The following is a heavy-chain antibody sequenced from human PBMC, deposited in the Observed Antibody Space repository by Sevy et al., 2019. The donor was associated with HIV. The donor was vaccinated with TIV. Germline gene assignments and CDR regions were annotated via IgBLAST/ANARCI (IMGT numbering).Heavy chain of an antibody. D-gene: IGHD6-13*01. V-gene: IGHV3-49*04. CDR2: LKSDVYGGTV. Sequence: GGSLRLSCTASGFTFGDYCMSWVRQAPGKGLEWVAFLKSDVYGGTVDHAASVRGRFVISRDDSKTIAYLQMNDLKTEDTGVYYCTRWKAAQSIFDYWGQGALVTFSS. CDR3: TRWKAAQSIFDY. J-gene: IGHJ4*02. CDR1: GFTFGDYC.